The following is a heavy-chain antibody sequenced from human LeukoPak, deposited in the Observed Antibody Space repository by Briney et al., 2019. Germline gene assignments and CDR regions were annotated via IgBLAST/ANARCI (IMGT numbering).Heavy chain of an antibody. V-gene: IGHV3-74*01. CDR1: GFTFHSYW. CDR2: IDNDGGST. J-gene: IGHJ4*02. Sequence: GGSLRLPCAASGFTFHSYWMHWVRQAPGKGLVWVSRIDNDGGSTTYADSVKGRFTISRDNAKNTLYLQMNSVRAEDTAVYYCARSSFPYYFDYWGQGTLVTVSS. D-gene: IGHD3-16*01. CDR3: ARSSFPYYFDY.